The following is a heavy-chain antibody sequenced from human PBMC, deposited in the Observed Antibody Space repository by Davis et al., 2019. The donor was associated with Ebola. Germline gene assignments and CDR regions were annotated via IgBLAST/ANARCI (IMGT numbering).Heavy chain of an antibody. CDR2: ISCDSLYT. Sequence: GESLKISCAASGFTFSSNSMNWVRQAPGKGLEWVSYISCDSLYTNYADSERGRLTISRDDAKNSLYLQMNSLRAEDTAIYYCVRVSRNIATGWYRFDAFDIWGQGTLVTVSS. V-gene: IGHV3-21*05. CDR1: GFTFSSNS. J-gene: IGHJ3*02. D-gene: IGHD6-19*01. CDR3: VRVSRNIATGWYRFDAFDI.